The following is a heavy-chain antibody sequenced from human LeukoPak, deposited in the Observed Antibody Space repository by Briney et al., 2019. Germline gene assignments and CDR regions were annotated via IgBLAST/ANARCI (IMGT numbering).Heavy chain of an antibody. J-gene: IGHJ4*02. Sequence: GGSLRLSCAASGFTFSDYYMSWIRQAPGKGLEWVSYISTRASSIYYADSVKGRFTISRDNAKNSLYLQMNSLRAEDTAVYYCAGAVADWGGWYYFDYWGQGTLVTVSS. CDR3: AGAVADWGGWYYFDY. CDR1: GFTFSDYY. D-gene: IGHD6-19*01. CDR2: ISTRASSI. V-gene: IGHV3-11*01.